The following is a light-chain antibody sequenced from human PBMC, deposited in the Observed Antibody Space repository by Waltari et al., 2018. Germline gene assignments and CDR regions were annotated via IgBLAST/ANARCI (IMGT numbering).Light chain of an antibody. CDR3: QKYDSAPLWT. Sequence: DIQMTHSPSSLSASVGDRVPITCRASQGIYNYLAWYQQKPGKVPKLLIYTASTLQSGVPSRFSGSGSGTDFTLTISSLQPEDVATYYCQKYDSAPLWTFGQGTKVEIK. V-gene: IGKV1-27*01. CDR1: QGIYNY. CDR2: TAS. J-gene: IGKJ1*01.